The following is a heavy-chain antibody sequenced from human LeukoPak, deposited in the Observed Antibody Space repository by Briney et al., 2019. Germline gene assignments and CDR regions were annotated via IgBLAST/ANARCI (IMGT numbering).Heavy chain of an antibody. CDR1: GGSINSGGHY. V-gene: IGHV4-31*03. Sequence: PSETLSLTCTVSGGSINSGGHYWSWIRQYPGKGLEWIGYIYYSGNTYYNPSLRGRIIMSVDASRNQFSLRVNSVTAADTAMYYCARDVSGYGHFDYWGQGTLVTASS. J-gene: IGHJ4*02. CDR2: IYYSGNT. D-gene: IGHD5-12*01. CDR3: ARDVSGYGHFDY.